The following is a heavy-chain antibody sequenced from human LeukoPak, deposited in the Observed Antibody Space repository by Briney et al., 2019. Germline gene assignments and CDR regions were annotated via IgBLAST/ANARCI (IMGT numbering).Heavy chain of an antibody. Sequence: PSETLSLTCTVSGGSISSYYWSWIRQPLGKGLEWIGYIYYSGSTNYNPSLKSRVTISVDTSKNQFSLKLSSVTAADTAVYYCARDKDCSSTSCYPDFFDYWGQGTLVTVSS. J-gene: IGHJ4*02. CDR1: GGSISSYY. CDR3: ARDKDCSSTSCYPDFFDY. D-gene: IGHD2-2*01. V-gene: IGHV4-59*12. CDR2: IYYSGST.